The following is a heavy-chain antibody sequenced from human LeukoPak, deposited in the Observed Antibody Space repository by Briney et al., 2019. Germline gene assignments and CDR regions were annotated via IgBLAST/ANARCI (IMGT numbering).Heavy chain of an antibody. J-gene: IGHJ4*02. CDR2: ISYDGSNK. CDR1: GFTFSSYG. V-gene: IGHV3-30*18. D-gene: IGHD1-26*01. Sequence: LGGSLRLSCAASGFTFSSYGMHWVRQAPGKGLEWVAVISYDGSNKYYADSVKGRFTISRDNSKNTLYLQMNSLRAEDTAVYYCANSIVGASPYFDYWGQGTLVTVSS. CDR3: ANSIVGASPYFDY.